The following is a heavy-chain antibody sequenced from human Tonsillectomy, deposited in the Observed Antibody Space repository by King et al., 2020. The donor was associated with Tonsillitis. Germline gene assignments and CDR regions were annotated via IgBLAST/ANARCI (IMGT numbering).Heavy chain of an antibody. CDR1: GFTFSSYW. CDR3: ARPLTVDYAFDI. D-gene: IGHD4-11*01. J-gene: IGHJ3*02. V-gene: IGHV3-7*01. Sequence: VQLVEPGGGLVQPGGSLRLSCAASGFTFSSYWMSWVRQAPGKGLDWVANIKQHGSEENYVDSVKGRFTISRDNAKNSLYLQMNSLTAEDTAVYYCARPLTVDYAFDIWGQGTTVTVSS. CDR2: IKQHGSEE.